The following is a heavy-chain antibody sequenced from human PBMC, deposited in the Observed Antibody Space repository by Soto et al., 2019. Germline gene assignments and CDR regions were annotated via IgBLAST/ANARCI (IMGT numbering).Heavy chain of an antibody. J-gene: IGHJ5*02. V-gene: IGHV3-7*05. D-gene: IGHD2-21*02. CDR2: INQEGSEK. CDR3: ARAGRSDWPDYNWLDP. CDR1: GFTFSSYY. Sequence: EVQLVESGGGLVQPGGSLRLSCAASGFTFSSYYMSWVRQAPGKGLEWVANINQEGSEKYYVDSVKGRLTISRDNAKNSLYLQMNSLRAEDTAVYYCARAGRSDWPDYNWLDPWGQGTLVTVSS.